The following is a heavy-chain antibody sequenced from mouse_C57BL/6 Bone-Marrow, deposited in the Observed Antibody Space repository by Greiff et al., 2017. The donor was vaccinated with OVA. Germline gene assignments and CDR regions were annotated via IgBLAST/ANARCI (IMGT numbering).Heavy chain of an antibody. D-gene: IGHD1-1*01. CDR2: IYPGGGYT. J-gene: IGHJ3*01. CDR1: GYTFTNYW. CDR3: ARHYYGSSYVSWFAY. Sequence: VQGVESGAELVRPGTSVKMSCKASGYTFTNYWIGWAKQRPGHGLEWIGDIYPGGGYTNYNEKFKGKATLTADKSSSTAYMQFSSVTSEDSAIYYCARHYYGSSYVSWFAYWGQGTLVTVSA. V-gene: IGHV1-63*01.